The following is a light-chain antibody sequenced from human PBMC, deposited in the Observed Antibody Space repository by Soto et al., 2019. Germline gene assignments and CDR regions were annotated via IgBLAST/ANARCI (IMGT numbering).Light chain of an antibody. CDR3: QHYDTYSRT. CDR1: PSISNW. V-gene: IGKV1-5*01. J-gene: IGKJ1*01. CDR2: DAS. Sequence: DIPMTQSPSTLSASVGDIVTITCRASPSISNWLAWYQQKPGKAPKLLMSDASSLERGVPSRFSGSGSGTEFTLTISSLQPDDFATYYCQHYDTYSRTFGQGTNVEIK.